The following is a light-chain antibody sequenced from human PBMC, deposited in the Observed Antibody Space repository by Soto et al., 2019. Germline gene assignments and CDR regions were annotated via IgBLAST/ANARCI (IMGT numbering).Light chain of an antibody. CDR3: QQSYRSPYT. CDR2: GAS. V-gene: IGKV1-39*01. J-gene: IGKJ2*01. Sequence: IQMTQSPSSLSASVGDSVTVTCRASQSINIYLNWYQQKPGKAPTLLIYGASSLQSGVQSRFTGGGSRTDFTLTISSLQPEDFATYYFQQSYRSPYTFGQGTKLEIK. CDR1: QSINIY.